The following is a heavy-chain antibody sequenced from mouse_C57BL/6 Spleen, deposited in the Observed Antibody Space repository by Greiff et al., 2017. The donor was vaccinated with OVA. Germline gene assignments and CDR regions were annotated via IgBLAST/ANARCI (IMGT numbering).Heavy chain of an antibody. CDR1: GFTFSDYG. CDR3: ARINWAYAMDY. J-gene: IGHJ4*01. CDR2: ISSGSSTI. Sequence: EVHLVESGGGLVKPGGSLKLSCAASGFTFSDYGMHWVRQAPEQGLEWVAYISSGSSTIYYADTVKGRFTISRDNAKNTLFLQMTSLRSEDTAMYYCARINWAYAMDYWGQGTSVTVSS. D-gene: IGHD4-1*02. V-gene: IGHV5-17*01.